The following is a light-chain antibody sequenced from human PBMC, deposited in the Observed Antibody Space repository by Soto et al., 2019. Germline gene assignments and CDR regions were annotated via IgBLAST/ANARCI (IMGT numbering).Light chain of an antibody. J-gene: IGKJ5*01. CDR3: QQRSNWPIT. Sequence: DIQMTQSPSTLSASVGDRVTITCRASQSISSWLAWYQQKPGKAPKLLIYKASTLKSGVPSRFSGSGSGTDFTLTISSLEPEDFAVYYCQQRSNWPITFGQGTRLEN. CDR2: KAS. V-gene: IGKV1-5*03. CDR1: QSISSW.